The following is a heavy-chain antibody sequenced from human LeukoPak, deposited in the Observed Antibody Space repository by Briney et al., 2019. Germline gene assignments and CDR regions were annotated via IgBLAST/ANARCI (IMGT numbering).Heavy chain of an antibody. CDR2: IRYDGSNK. D-gene: IGHD1-26*01. Sequence: HSGGSLRLSCATSGFTFSTYGMHWVRQAPGKGLEWVTFIRYDGSNKYYTDSVKGRFTISRDNSKNTLYLQMNSLRAEDTAVYYCAKDRGSYSDYFDYWGQGTLVTVSS. V-gene: IGHV3-30*02. CDR1: GFTFSTYG. CDR3: AKDRGSYSDYFDY. J-gene: IGHJ4*02.